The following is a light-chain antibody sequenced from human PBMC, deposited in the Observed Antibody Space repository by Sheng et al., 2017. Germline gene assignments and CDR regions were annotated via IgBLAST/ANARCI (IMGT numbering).Light chain of an antibody. CDR2: EVN. Sequence: QSALTQPPSASGSLGQSVTISCTGTSSDVGGYDYVSWYQQHPGKAPKLLIYEVNKRPSGVSNRFSGTKSGTTASLTISGLQAEDEADYYCCSYAYSSTVFGGGTKLTV. CDR3: CSYAYSSTV. CDR1: SSDVGGYDY. J-gene: IGLJ2*01. V-gene: IGLV2-8*01.